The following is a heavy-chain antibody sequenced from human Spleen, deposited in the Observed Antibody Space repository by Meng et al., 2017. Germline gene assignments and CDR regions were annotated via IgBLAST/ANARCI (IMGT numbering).Heavy chain of an antibody. V-gene: IGHV4-34*01. Sequence: QVQLQESGPGLGKRSGTRSLTCVVSGGSFSDYYWSWIRQPPGKGLEWIGEINHSGSTNYNPSLESRATISVDTSQNNLSLKLSSVTAADSAVYYCARGPTTMAHDFDYWGQGTLVTVSS. CDR3: ARGPTTMAHDFDY. D-gene: IGHD4-11*01. J-gene: IGHJ4*02. CDR1: GGSFSDYY. CDR2: INHSGST.